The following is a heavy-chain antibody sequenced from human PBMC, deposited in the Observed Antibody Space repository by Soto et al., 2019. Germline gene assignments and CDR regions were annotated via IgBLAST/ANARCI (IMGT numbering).Heavy chain of an antibody. V-gene: IGHV3-33*01. Sequence: LRLSCAASGFTFSSYGMHWVRQAPGKGLEWVAVIWYDGSNKYYADSVKGRFTISRDNSKNTLYLQMNSLRAEDTAVYYCARDLTRYYGSGSYYNVPAFDIWGQGTMVTVS. CDR2: IWYDGSNK. D-gene: IGHD3-10*01. CDR3: ARDLTRYYGSGSYYNVPAFDI. CDR1: GFTFSSYG. J-gene: IGHJ3*02.